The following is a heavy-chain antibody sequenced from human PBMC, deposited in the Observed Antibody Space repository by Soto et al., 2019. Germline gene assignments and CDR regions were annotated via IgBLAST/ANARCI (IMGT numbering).Heavy chain of an antibody. CDR2: IYYSGST. CDR1: GGSISSGGYY. Sequence: QVERQESGPGLVKLAQTLSLTCTVSGGSISSGGYYWSWIRKHPGKGLEWIGYIYYSGSTYYNPSLKSRVTISVDTSKNQLSLKLSSMTAADTAVYYCARAVTTVVTRYYFDYWGQGTLVTVSS. V-gene: IGHV4-31*03. J-gene: IGHJ4*02. CDR3: ARAVTTVVTRYYFDY. D-gene: IGHD4-17*01.